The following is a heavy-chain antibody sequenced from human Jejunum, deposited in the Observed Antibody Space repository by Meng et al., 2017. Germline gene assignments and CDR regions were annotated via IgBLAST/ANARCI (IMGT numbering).Heavy chain of an antibody. Sequence: GSLRLSCSVSGDSITSGNYYWSWIRQPPGKGLEWIGCIHYSGDTKYNPSLKSRVTMSVDTSKNQVSLKVSSVTAADTAVYYCARDTPYRSGWDDRFDPWGQGTLVTVSS. CDR2: IHYSGDT. D-gene: IGHD6-19*01. V-gene: IGHV4-61*01. J-gene: IGHJ5*02. CDR1: GDSITSGNYY. CDR3: ARDTPYRSGWDDRFDP.